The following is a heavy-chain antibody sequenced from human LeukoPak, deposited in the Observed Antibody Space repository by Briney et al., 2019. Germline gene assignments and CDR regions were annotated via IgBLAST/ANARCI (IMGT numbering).Heavy chain of an antibody. CDR2: MYYTGST. J-gene: IGHJ4*02. V-gene: IGHV4-39*01. CDR3: VSQIRGGYSSSWYIRY. CDR1: GGSISGSSYY. D-gene: IGHD6-13*01. Sequence: SETLSLTCTVSGGSISGSSYYWGWVRQPPGKGLEWIGGMYYTGSTYYNPSLKSRVTKSVDTSKNQISLNLSSVTAADTAVYYCVSQIRGGYSSSWYIRYWGQGTLDTVSS.